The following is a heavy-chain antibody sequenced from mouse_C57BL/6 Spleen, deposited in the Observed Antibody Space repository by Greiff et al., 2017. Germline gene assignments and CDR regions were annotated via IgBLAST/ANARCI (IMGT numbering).Heavy chain of an antibody. D-gene: IGHD1-1*01. Sequence: VQLQQSGAELVRPGASVKLSCTASGFNIKDDYMHWVKQRPEQGLEWIGWIDPESGDTEYAAKFQGKATITADTSSNTAYLQLSSLTSEDTAVYYCTTVPPYYCGSSYGVDYWGHGTSVTVSS. CDR1: GFNIKDDY. CDR3: TTVPPYYCGSSYGVDY. V-gene: IGHV14-4*01. CDR2: IDPESGDT. J-gene: IGHJ4*01.